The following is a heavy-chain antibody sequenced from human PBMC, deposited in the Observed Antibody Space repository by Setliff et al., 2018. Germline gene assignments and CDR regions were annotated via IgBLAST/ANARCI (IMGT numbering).Heavy chain of an antibody. D-gene: IGHD3-10*01. CDR2: IYYSGST. CDR3: ARHHWGVIISWFDP. CDR1: GGSISSHY. Sequence: KPSETLSLTCTVSGGSISSHYWSWIRQPPGKGLEWIGYIYYSGSTNYNPSLKSRVTISVDTSKNQFSLKLSSVTAADTAVYYCARHHWGVIISWFDPWGQGTLVTVS. J-gene: IGHJ5*02. V-gene: IGHV4-59*08.